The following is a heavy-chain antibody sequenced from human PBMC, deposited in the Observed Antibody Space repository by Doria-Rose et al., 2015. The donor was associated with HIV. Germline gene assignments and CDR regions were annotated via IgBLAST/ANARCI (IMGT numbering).Heavy chain of an antibody. J-gene: IGHJ4*02. CDR2: IFSDDER. Sequence: QITLKESGPVLVKPTETLTLTCTVSGVSLSSPGMGVSWIRQPPGKALEWLANIFSDDERAYKPSLKGRLTISRGTSKSRVVLTMTDMDPVDTATYYCARIKSSRWYHKYYFDFWGQGTLVIVSA. D-gene: IGHD6-13*01. CDR3: ARIKSSRWYHKYYFDF. CDR1: GVSLSSPGMG. V-gene: IGHV2-26*01.